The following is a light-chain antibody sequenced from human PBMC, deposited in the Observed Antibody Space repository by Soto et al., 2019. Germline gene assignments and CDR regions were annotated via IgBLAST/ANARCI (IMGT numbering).Light chain of an antibody. J-gene: IGKJ1*01. CDR3: QQSFSTLGWT. V-gene: IGKV1-39*01. Sequence: EIQMTQSPSSLSASVGDRVTITCRAGQSISTYLNWYQQKSGKAPKLLISAASTLQSGVPSRFSGSASATDFTLTISSLQPEYFATYYCQQSFSTLGWTFGQGTKVEIK. CDR2: AAS. CDR1: QSISTY.